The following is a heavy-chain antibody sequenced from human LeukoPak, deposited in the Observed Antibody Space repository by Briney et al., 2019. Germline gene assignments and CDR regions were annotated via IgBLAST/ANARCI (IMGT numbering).Heavy chain of an antibody. J-gene: IGHJ3*02. CDR3: ARVFRPSLTVFIIRGAFDI. Sequence: KPGGSLRLSCAASGFTFSTYSMNWLRLAPGKGLEWVSSISPDSNYKYYVDSVKGRFTISRDNAKSSLYLQMNSLRAEDTAVYYCARVFRPSLTVFIIRGAFDIWGQGTMVTVSS. D-gene: IGHD3-3*01. CDR1: GFTFSTYS. CDR2: ISPDSNYK. V-gene: IGHV3-21*01.